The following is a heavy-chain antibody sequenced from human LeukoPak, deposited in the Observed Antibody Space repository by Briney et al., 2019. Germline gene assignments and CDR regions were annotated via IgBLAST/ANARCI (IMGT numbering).Heavy chain of an antibody. V-gene: IGHV3-74*01. CDR2: INSDGSST. D-gene: IGHD3-3*01. CDR1: GFTFSSYW. J-gene: IGHJ4*02. Sequence: WGSLRLSCAASGFTFSSYWMHWVRQAPGKGLVWVSRINSDGSSTSYADSVKGRFTISRDNAKNTLYLQMNSLRAEDTAVYYCARDLNVLRFLEWSDPFDYWGQGTLVTVSS. CDR3: ARDLNVLRFLEWSDPFDY.